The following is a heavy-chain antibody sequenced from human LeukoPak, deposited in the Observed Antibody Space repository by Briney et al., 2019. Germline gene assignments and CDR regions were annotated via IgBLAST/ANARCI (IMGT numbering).Heavy chain of an antibody. Sequence: ASVKLSCKASGYTFTGYYMHWVRQAPGQGLEWMGCINPDSGGTIYAQKVEGRVTMTRDTAINTAYMELSSLRCDDTAVYYCATDLPWTNQLIAVAGKNWFAPWGQGTLVTVSS. D-gene: IGHD6-19*01. J-gene: IGHJ5*02. CDR3: ATDLPWTNQLIAVAGKNWFAP. CDR2: INPDSGGT. CDR1: GYTFTGYY. V-gene: IGHV1-2*02.